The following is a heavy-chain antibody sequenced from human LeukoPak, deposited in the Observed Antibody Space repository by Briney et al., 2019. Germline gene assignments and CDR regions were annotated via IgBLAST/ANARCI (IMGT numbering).Heavy chain of an antibody. D-gene: IGHD6-19*01. CDR2: ISWNSGSI. CDR3: ARQGGGWHLLDF. Sequence: SLRLSCAASGFTFDDYAMHWVRQAPGKGLEWVSGISWNSGSIGYADSVKGRFTISRDNAKNSLYLQMNSLRVEDTAVYYCARQGGGWHLLDFWGQGTLVTVSS. V-gene: IGHV3-9*01. CDR1: GFTFDDYA. J-gene: IGHJ4*02.